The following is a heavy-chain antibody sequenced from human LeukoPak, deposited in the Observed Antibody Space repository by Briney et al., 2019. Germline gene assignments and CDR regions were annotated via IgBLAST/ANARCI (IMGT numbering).Heavy chain of an antibody. CDR3: TRHGQADDYSNYYYMDV. CDR1: GFTFSGSA. CDR2: IRSKANSDAT. D-gene: IGHD4-11*01. Sequence: GGSLRLSCAASGFTFSGSAMHWVRQASGKGLGWVGRIRSKANSDATAYAASVKGRFTISRDDSKNTAYLQMNSQKTEDTAVYYCTRHGQADDYSNYYYMDVWGKGTTVTVSS. V-gene: IGHV3-73*01. J-gene: IGHJ6*03.